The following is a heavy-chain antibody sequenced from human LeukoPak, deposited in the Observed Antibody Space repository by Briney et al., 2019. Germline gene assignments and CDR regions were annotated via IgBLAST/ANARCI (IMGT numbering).Heavy chain of an antibody. Sequence: GGSLRLSCAASGFTFSSYAMSWVRQAPGKGLEWVSAISGSGGSTYYADSVKGRFTISRDNSKNTLYLQMNSLRAEDTAVYYCAKETGRGLTGYYGVDYWGQGTLVTVSS. CDR3: AKETGRGLTGYYGVDY. CDR1: GFTFSSYA. D-gene: IGHD3-9*01. J-gene: IGHJ4*02. V-gene: IGHV3-23*01. CDR2: ISGSGGST.